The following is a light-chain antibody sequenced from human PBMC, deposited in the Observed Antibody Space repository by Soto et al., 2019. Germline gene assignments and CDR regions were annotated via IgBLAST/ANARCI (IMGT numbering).Light chain of an antibody. CDR2: KAS. CDR3: QQYNTYPLT. Sequence: DIQMTQSPSTLSASVGDRVTITCRASQSISTWLVWYQQKPGKAPKLLIYKASSLESGVSSRFSGSGSGTEFTLTISSLQPDDFATYYCQQYNTYPLTFGGGTTVEIK. J-gene: IGKJ4*01. CDR1: QSISTW. V-gene: IGKV1-5*03.